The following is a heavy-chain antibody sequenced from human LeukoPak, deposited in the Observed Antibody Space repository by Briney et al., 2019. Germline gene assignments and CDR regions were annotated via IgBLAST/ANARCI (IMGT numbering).Heavy chain of an antibody. D-gene: IGHD3-9*01. V-gene: IGHV3-23*01. CDR2: ISGSGGGT. Sequence: GGSLRLSCAASGFTFSSYGMSWVRQAPGKGLEWVSAISGSGGGTYYADSVKGRFTISRDNSKNTLYLQMNSLRAEDTAVYYCAKPQLRYFGFDYWGQGTLVTVSS. CDR3: AKPQLRYFGFDY. J-gene: IGHJ4*02. CDR1: GFTFSSYG.